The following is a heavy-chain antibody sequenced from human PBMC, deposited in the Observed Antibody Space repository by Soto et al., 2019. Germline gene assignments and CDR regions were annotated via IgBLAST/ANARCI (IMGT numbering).Heavy chain of an antibody. J-gene: IGHJ5*02. CDR1: GYTFTGYY. CDR3: ARTLGRLAVLNWFDP. Sequence: ASVKVSCKASGYTFTGYYMHWVRQAPGQGLEWMGWINPNSGGTNYAQKFQGRVTMTRDTSISTAYMELSRLRSDDTAVYYCARTLGRLAVLNWFDPWGQGTLVTVSS. CDR2: INPNSGGT. V-gene: IGHV1-2*02.